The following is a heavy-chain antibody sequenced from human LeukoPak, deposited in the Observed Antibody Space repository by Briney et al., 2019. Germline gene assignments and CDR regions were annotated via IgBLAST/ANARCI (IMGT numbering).Heavy chain of an antibody. CDR2: SSGSGETT. CDR1: GFTFSTYA. Sequence: TGGSLRLSCAASGFTFSTYAMNWVRRAPGKGLEWVSASSGSGETTFYANSVKGRFTISRDNSKNILYLQMNSLRAEDTAIYYCAKTYVDTTFFEYWGQGTLVTVSS. V-gene: IGHV3-23*01. D-gene: IGHD5-18*01. J-gene: IGHJ4*02. CDR3: AKTYVDTTFFEY.